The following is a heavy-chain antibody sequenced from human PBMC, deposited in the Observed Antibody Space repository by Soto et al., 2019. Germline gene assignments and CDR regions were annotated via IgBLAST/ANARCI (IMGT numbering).Heavy chain of an antibody. V-gene: IGHV3-9*02. J-gene: IGHJ4*02. CDR1: GSSSDPFT. CDR3: AISSPDIVVLPSSIYFTS. CDR2: LSWDRSTV. Sequence: GGSLRLSCVASGSSSDPFTMHWVRELPGKGLEWVAGLSWDRSTVAYADSVQGRFTISRDHAKNSVDLLMDSLRPDDTALYFCAISSPDIVVLPSSIYFTSWGPGTQVTVS. D-gene: IGHD2-15*01.